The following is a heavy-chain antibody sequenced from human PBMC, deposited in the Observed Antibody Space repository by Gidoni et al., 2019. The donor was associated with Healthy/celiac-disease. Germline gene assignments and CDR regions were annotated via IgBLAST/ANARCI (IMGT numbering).Heavy chain of an antibody. Sequence: EVQLVESGGGLVQPGGSLKLSCAASGFTFSGSAMHWVRQASGKGLEWVGRIRSKANSYATAYAASVKGRFTISRDDSKNTAYLQMNSLKTEDTAVYYCTRRSSQYLHYFDYWGQGTLVTVSS. CDR2: IRSKANSYAT. CDR3: TRRSSQYLHYFDY. J-gene: IGHJ4*02. CDR1: GFTFSGSA. V-gene: IGHV3-73*02. D-gene: IGHD2-2*02.